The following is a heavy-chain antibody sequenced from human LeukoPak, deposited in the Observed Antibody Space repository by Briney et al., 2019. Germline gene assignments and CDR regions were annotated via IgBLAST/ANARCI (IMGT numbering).Heavy chain of an antibody. J-gene: IGHJ5*02. CDR1: EFTFSNYW. D-gene: IGHD3-22*01. Sequence: GGSLRLSCAASEFTFSNYWMHWVRQAPGKGLVWVSRINSDGINTSYADSVKGRFTISRDNAKNTLNLQMDSLRAEDTAVYYCARDLGQYYDTSDNWFDPWGQGTLVTVSS. CDR2: INSDGINT. CDR3: ARDLGQYYDTSDNWFDP. V-gene: IGHV3-74*01.